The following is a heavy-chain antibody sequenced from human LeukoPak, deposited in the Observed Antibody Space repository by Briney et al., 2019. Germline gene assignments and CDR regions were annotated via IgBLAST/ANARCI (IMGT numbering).Heavy chain of an antibody. J-gene: IGHJ3*02. CDR3: AKRQQLGAVDI. V-gene: IGHV3-30*18. CDR1: GFTFSSSG. CDR2: ISYDGSNK. Sequence: GRSLRLSCAASGFTFSSSGMHWVRQAPGKGLQWVAVISYDGSNKYYTNSVKGRFTISRDNSKNTVYLQMNSLRAEDTAIYYCAKRQQLGAVDIWGQGTVVTVSS. D-gene: IGHD6-13*01.